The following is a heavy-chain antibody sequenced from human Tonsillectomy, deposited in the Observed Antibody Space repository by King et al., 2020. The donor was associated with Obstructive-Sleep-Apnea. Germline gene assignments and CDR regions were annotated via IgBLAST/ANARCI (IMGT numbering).Heavy chain of an antibody. CDR3: VCGSTESWFDP. V-gene: IGHV4-4*02. D-gene: IGHD1-26*01. Sequence: QLQESGPGLVKHSGTLSLTCAVSGGSISSCNCWSWGRPPPGKGLAWIGESYHSGSTNSNPSLKSRVTISVDKSTNQLSLKLSSVTAADTAVYYCVCGSTESWFDPWGQGTLVTVSS. CDR2: SYHSGST. J-gene: IGHJ5*02. CDR1: GGSISSCNC.